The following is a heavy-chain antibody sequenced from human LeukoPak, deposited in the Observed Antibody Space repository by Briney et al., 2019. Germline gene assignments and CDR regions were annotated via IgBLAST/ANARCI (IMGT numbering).Heavy chain of an antibody. D-gene: IGHD6-6*01. J-gene: IGHJ6*02. CDR3: ARDSPGSSRFYHYYGLDV. CDR1: RFAFSTYW. Sequence: PGGSLRLSCAASRFAFSTYWMSWVRQAPGKGLEWVANIKEDGSEKYYVDSVKGQFTIYRDDAKNSLYLQMNRLRAEDTAVYYCARDSPGSSRFYHYYGLDVWGQGTPVTVSS. CDR2: IKEDGSEK. V-gene: IGHV3-7*05.